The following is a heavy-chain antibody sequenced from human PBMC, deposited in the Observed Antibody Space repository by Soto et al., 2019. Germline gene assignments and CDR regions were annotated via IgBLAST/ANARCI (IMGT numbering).Heavy chain of an antibody. CDR2: IGGGGSTT. D-gene: IGHD6-13*01. J-gene: IGHJ4*02. V-gene: IGHV3-23*01. Sequence: EVQLLESGGGLEQPGGSLRLSCAASGFTFSDYGMSWVRQAPGKGLEWVSAIGGGGSTTYYAVSVKGRFTISRDNSRNTLYLQMNSLRAEDTAVYYCAKISAAGSDYWGQGPLVTVSS. CDR1: GFTFSDYG. CDR3: AKISAAGSDY.